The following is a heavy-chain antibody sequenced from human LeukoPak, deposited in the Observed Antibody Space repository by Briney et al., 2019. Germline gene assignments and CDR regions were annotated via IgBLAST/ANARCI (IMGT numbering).Heavy chain of an antibody. CDR2: IYHSGST. CDR3: ARARETVAIDY. Sequence: SETLSLTCAVSGGSISSSNWWSWVRQPPGKGLEWIGEIYHSGSTNYNPSLKSRVTISADTSKNQFSLKMRSVTAADTAVYYCARARETVAIDYWGQGTLVTVSS. CDR1: GGSISSSNW. V-gene: IGHV4-4*02. D-gene: IGHD5-12*01. J-gene: IGHJ4*02.